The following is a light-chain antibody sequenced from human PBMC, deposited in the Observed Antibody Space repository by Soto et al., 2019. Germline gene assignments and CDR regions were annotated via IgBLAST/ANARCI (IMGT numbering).Light chain of an antibody. CDR3: QQVDSYPRT. CDR1: QSISSY. Sequence: DIQMTQSASSLSASVGDRVTITCGASQSISSYLNWYQQKPGKAPKLLIYASSTLQTGVPSRFSGSGSGTDFYLTISSLHPEDVATYYCQQVDSYPRTFGQGTKVDIK. CDR2: ASS. V-gene: IGKV1-39*01. J-gene: IGKJ1*01.